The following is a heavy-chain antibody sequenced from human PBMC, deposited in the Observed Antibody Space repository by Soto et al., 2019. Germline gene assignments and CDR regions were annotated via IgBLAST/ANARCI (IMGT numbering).Heavy chain of an antibody. D-gene: IGHD2-21*01. CDR2: IFTGGST. CDR3: ARGDGYSNWFDP. V-gene: IGHV3-66*01. Sequence: EVPLVESGGGLVQPGGSLRLSSAASGFTFSSDYMSWVRQAPGKGLEWLSVIFTGGSTYYGNSVKGRFTISRDNSKKMLYLQMNSLRAEDTAVYYCARGDGYSNWFDPWGQGTLVTVSS. J-gene: IGHJ5*02. CDR1: GFTFSSDY.